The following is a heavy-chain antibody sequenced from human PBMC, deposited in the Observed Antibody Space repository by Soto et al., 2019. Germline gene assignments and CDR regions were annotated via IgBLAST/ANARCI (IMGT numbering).Heavy chain of an antibody. V-gene: IGHV3-48*02. J-gene: IGHJ4*02. D-gene: IGHD3-22*01. CDR2: ISSSSSTI. Sequence: PGGSLRLSCASSVCTFSSYSMNCVRESPGKWLEWVSYISSSSSTIYYADSVKGRFTISRDNAKNSLYLQMNSLRDEDTAVYYCAREDYYDRTGPFFEWWGEGTLVRVS. CDR3: AREDYYDRTGPFFEW. CDR1: VCTFSSYS.